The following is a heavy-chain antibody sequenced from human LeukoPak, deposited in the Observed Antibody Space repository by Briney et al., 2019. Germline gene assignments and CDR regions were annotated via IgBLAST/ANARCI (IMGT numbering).Heavy chain of an antibody. CDR3: AKAGQYGDYPYYFDY. D-gene: IGHD4-17*01. J-gene: IGHJ4*02. CDR2: ISYDGSNK. Sequence: PGGSLRLSCAASGFTFSSYGMHWVRQAPGKGLEWVAVISYDGSNKYYADSVKGRFTISRDNSKNTLYLQMNSLRAEDTAVYYCAKAGQYGDYPYYFDYWGQGTLVTVSS. V-gene: IGHV3-30*18. CDR1: GFTFSSYG.